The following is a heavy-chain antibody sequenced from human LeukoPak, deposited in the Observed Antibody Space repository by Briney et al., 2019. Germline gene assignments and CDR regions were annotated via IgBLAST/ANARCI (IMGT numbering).Heavy chain of an antibody. CDR2: ISWNSGSI. CDR1: GFTFSSYE. CDR3: AKGPLYHSSGYSGYMDV. Sequence: GRSLRLSCAASGFTFSSYEMNWVRQAPGKGLEWVSGISWNSGSIGYADSVKGRFTISRDNAKNSLYLQMNSLRAEDTALYYCAKGPLYHSSGYSGYMDVWGKGTTVTISS. D-gene: IGHD3-22*01. V-gene: IGHV3-9*01. J-gene: IGHJ6*03.